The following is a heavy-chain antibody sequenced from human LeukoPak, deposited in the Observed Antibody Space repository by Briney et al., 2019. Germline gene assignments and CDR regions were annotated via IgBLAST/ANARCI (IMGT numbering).Heavy chain of an antibody. D-gene: IGHD3-10*01. CDR1: GFTFSTYA. CDR3: ARVQSTVRGILGPFDL. Sequence: GGSLRLSCAASGFTFSTYAMHWVRQAPGKGLEYVSPIKNNGGGTYYASSVQGRFTVSRDNSRSTLYLQMDSLRPDDMAIYYCARVQSTVRGILGPFDLWGQGTLVTVS. V-gene: IGHV3-64*01. CDR2: IKNNGGGT. J-gene: IGHJ4*02.